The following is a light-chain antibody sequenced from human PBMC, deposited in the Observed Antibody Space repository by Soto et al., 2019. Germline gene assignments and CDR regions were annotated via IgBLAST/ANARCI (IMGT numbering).Light chain of an antibody. CDR1: PSVLYSPNNKNY. V-gene: IGKV4-1*01. J-gene: IGKJ1*01. CDR2: WAS. Sequence: DIVMTQSPDSQAVSLGERATINCKSSPSVLYSPNNKNYLAWYQQKPGQPPRLLVYWASTRESGVPDRLSGSGSGTDFTRTISSLQAEDAAVYYSHQYHSAPQTFGQGTKVDIK. CDR3: HQYHSAPQT.